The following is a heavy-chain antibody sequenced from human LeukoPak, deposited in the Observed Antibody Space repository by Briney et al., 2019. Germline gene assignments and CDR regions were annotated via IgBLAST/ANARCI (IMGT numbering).Heavy chain of an antibody. CDR2: VNPSDGST. V-gene: IGHV1-46*01. Sequence: GASVKVSCKVSGYTLTELSMHWVRQAPGQGLEWMGIVNPSDGSTTYAQKFQGRVTMTRDTSTSTVYMELSSLRSEDTAVYYCANSYYDSSAYWDLYYFDYWGQGTLVTVSS. CDR1: GYTLTELS. D-gene: IGHD3-22*01. J-gene: IGHJ4*02. CDR3: ANSYYDSSAYWDLYYFDY.